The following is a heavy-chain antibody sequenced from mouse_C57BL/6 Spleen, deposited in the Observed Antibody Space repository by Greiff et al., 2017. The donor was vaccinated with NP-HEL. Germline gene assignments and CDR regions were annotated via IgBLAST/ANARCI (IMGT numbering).Heavy chain of an antibody. CDR1: GFNIKDDY. D-gene: IGHD1-1*01. CDR3: TINYYGSGSY. V-gene: IGHV14-4*01. J-gene: IGHJ3*01. Sequence: VQLQQSGAELVRPGASVKLSCTASGFNIKDDYMHWVKQRPEQGLEWIGWIDPENGDTEYASKFQGKATITADTSSNTAHLQLSSLTSEDTAVYYCTINYYGSGSYWGQGTLVTVSA. CDR2: IDPENGDT.